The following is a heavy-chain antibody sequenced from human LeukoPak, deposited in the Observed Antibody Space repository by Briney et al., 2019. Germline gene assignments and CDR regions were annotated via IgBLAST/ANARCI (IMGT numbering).Heavy chain of an antibody. CDR2: IRYDGSNK. CDR1: GFTFSSYG. CDR3: AKDRWMVRGFLAPTNHGAFDI. Sequence: PGGSLRLSCAASGFTFSSYGMHWVRQAPGKGLEWVAFIRYDGSNKYYADSVKGRFTISRDNSKNTLYLQMNSLRAEDTAVYYCAKDRWMVRGFLAPTNHGAFDIWGQGTMVTVSS. D-gene: IGHD3-10*01. J-gene: IGHJ3*02. V-gene: IGHV3-30*02.